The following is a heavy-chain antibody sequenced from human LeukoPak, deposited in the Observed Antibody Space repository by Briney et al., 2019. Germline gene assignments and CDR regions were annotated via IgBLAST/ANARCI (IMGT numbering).Heavy chain of an antibody. Sequence: SETLSLTCTVSGGSISSYYWSWIRQPAGKGLEWIGRIYTSGSTTYNSSLKSRVTMSVDTSKNQFSLKLRSVTAADTAVYYCARENTADGYPFYFDYWGQGALVTVSS. CDR3: ARENTADGYPFYFDY. J-gene: IGHJ4*02. V-gene: IGHV4-4*07. CDR2: IYTSGST. CDR1: GGSISSYY. D-gene: IGHD5-18*01.